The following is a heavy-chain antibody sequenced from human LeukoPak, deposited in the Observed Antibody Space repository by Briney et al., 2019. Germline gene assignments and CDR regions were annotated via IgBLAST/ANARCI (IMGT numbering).Heavy chain of an antibody. J-gene: IGHJ4*02. Sequence: VGSLRVPCAAPGFTFSYYWMHWVRQTPRKGLDWVSLMSGDGGSTYYADSVKGRFTISRDNSKNSLYLQMNSLRTEDTALYYCAKDGERWLQGLDYWGQGTLVTVSP. D-gene: IGHD5-24*01. CDR2: MSGDGGST. CDR1: GFTFSYYW. CDR3: AKDGERWLQGLDY. V-gene: IGHV3-43*02.